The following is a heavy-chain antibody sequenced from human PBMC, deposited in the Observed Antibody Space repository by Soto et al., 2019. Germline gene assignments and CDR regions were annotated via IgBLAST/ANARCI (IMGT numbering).Heavy chain of an antibody. D-gene: IGHD3-9*01. V-gene: IGHV3-9*01. CDR3: AKAPKLVTPWFDP. Sequence: EVQLVESGGGLVQPGGSLRLSCAATGITFEEFAIHWVRQAPGKGLEWVSGINWNSGSIGYADSVKGRFTISRDNAKNSLSLHLNSLRAEDTALYYCAKAPKLVTPWFDPWGQGTLVTVSS. J-gene: IGHJ5*02. CDR2: INWNSGSI. CDR1: GITFEEFA.